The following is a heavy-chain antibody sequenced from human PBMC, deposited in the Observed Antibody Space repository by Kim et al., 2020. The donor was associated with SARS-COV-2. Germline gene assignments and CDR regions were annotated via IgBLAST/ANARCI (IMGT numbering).Heavy chain of an antibody. Sequence: GGSLRLSCAASGFTFSLYGMHWVRQAPGKGLEWVALMWYDGSKEYYADSVRGRFTISRDNSKNTLYLQMNSLRAEDTGVYYCARVQGHCIGTSCLGFWDYWGQGSLVTVSS. V-gene: IGHV3-33*01. J-gene: IGHJ4*02. CDR3: ARVQGHCIGTSCLGFWDY. CDR2: MWYDGSKE. CDR1: GFTFSLYG. D-gene: IGHD2-2*01.